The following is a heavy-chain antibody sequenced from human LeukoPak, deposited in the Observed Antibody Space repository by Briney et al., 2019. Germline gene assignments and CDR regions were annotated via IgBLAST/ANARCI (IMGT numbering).Heavy chain of an antibody. CDR1: GFTFNDYA. D-gene: IGHD3-22*01. Sequence: GRSLRLSCTASGFTFNDYAVHWVRQAPGKGLEWVSSISWNSGSIGYADSVKGRFTISRDNAKDSLYLQLNSLRPEDTALYYCSKAHYYDTNGFPDYWGQGTLVTVSS. V-gene: IGHV3-9*01. CDR3: SKAHYYDTNGFPDY. J-gene: IGHJ4*02. CDR2: ISWNSGSI.